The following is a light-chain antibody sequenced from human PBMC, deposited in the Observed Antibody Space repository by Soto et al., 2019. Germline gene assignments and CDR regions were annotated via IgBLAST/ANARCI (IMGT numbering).Light chain of an antibody. CDR3: QPRNSGLT. Sequence: EIVLTQSPATLSLSPGERATLSCRASQSVSDNLAWFQQKPGQAPRLLIYDASNRAPGIPARFSGSGSGTDFTLTISSLELEDFAVYYCQPRNSGLTFGGGTKLEIK. J-gene: IGKJ4*01. V-gene: IGKV3-11*01. CDR1: QSVSDN. CDR2: DAS.